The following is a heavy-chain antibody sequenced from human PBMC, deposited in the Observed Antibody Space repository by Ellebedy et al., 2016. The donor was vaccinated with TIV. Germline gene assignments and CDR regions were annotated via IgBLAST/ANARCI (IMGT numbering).Heavy chain of an antibody. CDR1: GFTFSSYG. D-gene: IGHD4-23*01. J-gene: IGHJ5*02. CDR3: ARFNYGGNWFDP. V-gene: IGHV3-33*01. CDR2: IWYDGSNK. Sequence: GESLKISCAASGFTFSSYGMHWVRQAPGKGLEWVAVIWYDGSNKYYADSVKGRFTISRDNSKNTLYLQMNSLRAEDTAVYYCARFNYGGNWFDPWGQGTLVTVSS.